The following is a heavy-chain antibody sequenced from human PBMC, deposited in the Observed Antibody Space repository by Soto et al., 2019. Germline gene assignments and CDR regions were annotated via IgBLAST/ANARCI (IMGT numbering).Heavy chain of an antibody. D-gene: IGHD6-13*01. CDR3: ARSLWNVAAAGFDY. CDR1: GDSISSRTYY. Sequence: QVQLQESGPGLVKPSQTLSLTCTVSGDSISSRTYYWSWIRQHPGRGLEWIGYIYYSGSTFYNPSLKSRVAISINTSKNQFSRDLSSVTAADTAVYYCARSLWNVAAAGFDYWGQGTLVTVSS. J-gene: IGHJ4*02. V-gene: IGHV4-31*03. CDR2: IYYSGST.